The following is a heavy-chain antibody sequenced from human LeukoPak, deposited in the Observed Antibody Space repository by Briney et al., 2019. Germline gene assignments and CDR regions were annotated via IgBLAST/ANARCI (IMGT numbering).Heavy chain of an antibody. CDR2: IYYSGST. CDR3: ARDQAIAAAGLIDY. J-gene: IGHJ4*02. D-gene: IGHD6-13*01. CDR1: GGSISSGDYY. V-gene: IGHV4-30-4*01. Sequence: SETLSLTCTVSGGSISSGDYYWNWIRQPPGKGLEWIGYIYYSGSTYYNPSLKSRVTISVDTSKNQFSLKLSSVTAADTAVYYCARDQAIAAAGLIDYWGQGTLVTVSS.